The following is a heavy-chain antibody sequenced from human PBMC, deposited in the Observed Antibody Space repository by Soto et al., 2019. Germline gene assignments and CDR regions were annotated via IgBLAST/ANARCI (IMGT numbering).Heavy chain of an antibody. CDR1: GGSFSGYY. CDR3: ARGQGFKGAYRYFSV. J-gene: IGHJ4*02. V-gene: IGHV4-34*02. Sequence: QVQLQQWGAGLLRPSETLSLTCGVSGGSFSGYYWSWIRQPPGKALEWIGEITFGGNTNYNPSLKGRVTISVDTSGKQFSLHLTSVTAADTAVYYCARGQGFKGAYRYFSVWGQGALVIVSS. CDR2: ITFGGNT. D-gene: IGHD3-16*02.